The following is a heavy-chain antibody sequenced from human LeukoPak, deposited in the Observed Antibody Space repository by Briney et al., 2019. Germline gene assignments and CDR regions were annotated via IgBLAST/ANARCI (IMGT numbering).Heavy chain of an antibody. CDR2: INNIASHI. V-gene: IGHV3-21*01. CDR3: TRDATQYLRYGYFDS. J-gene: IGHJ4*02. Sequence: GGSLRLSCAASGFTFSNSAMNWVRQAPGKGLEWVSSINNIASHIYYADSVRGRFTISRDDAKNSVSLQMNNLRAEDTAVYYCTRDATQYLRYGYFDSWGQGILVTVSS. CDR1: GFTFSNSA. D-gene: IGHD2/OR15-2a*01.